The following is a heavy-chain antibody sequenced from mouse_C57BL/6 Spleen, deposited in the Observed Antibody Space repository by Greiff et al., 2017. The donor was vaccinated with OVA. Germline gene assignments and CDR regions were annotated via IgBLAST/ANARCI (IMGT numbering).Heavy chain of an antibody. V-gene: IGHV1-78*01. D-gene: IGHD1-1*01. CDR1: GYTFTDYY. CDR3: ARYNYGPMDY. J-gene: IGHJ4*01. Sequence: QVQLQQSGPELVKPGASVKISCKASGYTFTDYYMNWMKQRPEQGLEWIGYIYPRDGSTKYNEKFKGKATLTADKSSSTAYMQLNSLTSEDSAVYFCARYNYGPMDYWGQGTSVTVSS. CDR2: IYPRDGST.